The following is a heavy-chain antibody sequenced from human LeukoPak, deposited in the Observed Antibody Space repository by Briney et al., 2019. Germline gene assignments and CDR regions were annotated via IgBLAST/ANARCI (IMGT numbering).Heavy chain of an antibody. Sequence: ASVKVSCKASGYSFSTYGITWVRQAPGQGLEWVGWISAYNGNTNYAQKLQGRVTMTTDTSTNTAYMELRSLRSDDTAVYYCARVGIYDYVWGSYHKIFDYWGQGTLVTVSS. CDR3: ARVGIYDYVWGSYHKIFDY. D-gene: IGHD3-16*02. V-gene: IGHV1-18*01. CDR1: GYSFSTYG. CDR2: ISAYNGNT. J-gene: IGHJ4*02.